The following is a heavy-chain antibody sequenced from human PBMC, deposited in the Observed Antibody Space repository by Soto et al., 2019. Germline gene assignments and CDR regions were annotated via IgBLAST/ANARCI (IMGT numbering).Heavy chain of an antibody. CDR2: ISSSSSYI. J-gene: IGHJ4*02. D-gene: IGHD3-22*01. Sequence: PGGSLRLSCAASGFTFSSYSMNWVRQAPGKGLEWVSSISSSSSYIYYADSVKGRFTISRDNAKNSLYLQMNSLRAEDTAVYYCARDPTDYYDSSGYYWSFDYWGQGTLVTSPQ. CDR3: ARDPTDYYDSSGYYWSFDY. V-gene: IGHV3-21*01. CDR1: GFTFSSYS.